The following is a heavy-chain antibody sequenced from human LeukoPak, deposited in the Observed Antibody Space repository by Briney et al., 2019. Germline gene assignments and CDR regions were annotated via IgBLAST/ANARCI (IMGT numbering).Heavy chain of an antibody. CDR3: AGFDWFGEGDGY. Sequence: VTVSXXXSGXTXXGYYMHWVRQAPGQGLEWMGRINPNSGGTNYAQKFQGRVTMTRDTSISTAYMELSRLRSDDTAVYYCAGFDWFGEGDGYWGQGTLVTVSS. CDR1: GXTXXGYY. CDR2: INPNSGGT. J-gene: IGHJ4*02. D-gene: IGHD3-10*01. V-gene: IGHV1-2*06.